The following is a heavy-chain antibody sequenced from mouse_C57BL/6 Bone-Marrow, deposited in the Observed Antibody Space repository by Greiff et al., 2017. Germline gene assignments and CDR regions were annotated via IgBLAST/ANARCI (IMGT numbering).Heavy chain of an antibody. J-gene: IGHJ3*01. CDR2: IDPENGDT. Sequence: EVQLQQSGAELVRPGASVKLSCTASGFNIKDDYMHWVKQRPEQGLEWIGWIDPENGDTEYASKFQGKATITADTSSNTAYLQLSSLTSEDTAVYYCTTRDYSGSSYVGWFAYWGQGTLVTVSA. CDR3: TTRDYSGSSYVGWFAY. D-gene: IGHD1-1*01. V-gene: IGHV14-4*01. CDR1: GFNIKDDY.